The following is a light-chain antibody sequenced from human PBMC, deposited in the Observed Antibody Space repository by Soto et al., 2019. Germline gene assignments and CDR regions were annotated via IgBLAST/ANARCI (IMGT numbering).Light chain of an antibody. Sequence: QSVLTQPASVSGSPGQSITISCTRTSSDIGDYNYVSWYQQHPGKAPKLMIYDVSNRPSGVSNRSSGSKSGNTASLTISGLQADDEADYYCSSYTSSSTYVIGTGTKVTVL. J-gene: IGLJ1*01. CDR1: SSDIGDYNY. CDR3: SSYTSSSTYV. CDR2: DVS. V-gene: IGLV2-14*01.